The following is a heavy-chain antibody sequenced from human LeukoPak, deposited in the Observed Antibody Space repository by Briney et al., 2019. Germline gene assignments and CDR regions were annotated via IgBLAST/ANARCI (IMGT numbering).Heavy chain of an antibody. CDR1: GGSISSSSYY. V-gene: IGHV4-39*07. CDR2: IYYSGST. J-gene: IGHJ5*02. Sequence: SETLSLTCTVSGGSISSSSYYWGWIRQPPGKGLEWIGSIYYSGSTYYNPSLKSRVTISVDTSKNQFSLKLSSVTAADTAVYYCARGVFGSITAGWFDHWGQGTLVTVSS. D-gene: IGHD3-3*01. CDR3: ARGVFGSITAGWFDH.